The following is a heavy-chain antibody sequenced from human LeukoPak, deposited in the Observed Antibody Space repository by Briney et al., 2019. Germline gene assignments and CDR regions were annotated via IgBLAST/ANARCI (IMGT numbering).Heavy chain of an antibody. Sequence: SETLSLTCTVSGGSISSNSNYWAWIRQPPGRGLEWIGSISYGGSTYYSPSLESRVTISVDTSKNQFSLRLSSVTAADTAVYYCARQALWFFDHWGQGTLVTVSS. D-gene: IGHD2-21*01. CDR1: GGSISSNSNY. CDR2: ISYGGST. V-gene: IGHV4-39*01. J-gene: IGHJ4*02. CDR3: ARQALWFFDH.